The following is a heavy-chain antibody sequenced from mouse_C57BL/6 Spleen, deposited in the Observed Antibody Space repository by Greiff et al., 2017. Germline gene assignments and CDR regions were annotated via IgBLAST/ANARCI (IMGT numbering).Heavy chain of an antibody. CDR3: AREGEYKYPLLVYAD. V-gene: IGHV1-63*01. J-gene: IGHJ3*01. D-gene: IGHD5-1*01. CDR2: IYPGGGYT. CDR1: GYTFTNYW. Sequence: QVQLQQSGAELVRPGTSVKMSCKASGYTFTNYWIGWAKQRPGHGLEWIGDIYPGGGYTNYNEKFKGKATLTADKSSSTAYMQFSSLTSEDSAIYYCAREGEYKYPLLVYADWGQGTLVTV.